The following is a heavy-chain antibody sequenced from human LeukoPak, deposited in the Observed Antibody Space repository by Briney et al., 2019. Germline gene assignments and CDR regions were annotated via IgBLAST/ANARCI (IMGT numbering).Heavy chain of an antibody. Sequence: DSVKGRCTISRGNAKNSLYLQMNSLRVEDTAVYYCARDESGDNDAFDIWGQGTMVTVSS. CDR3: ARDESGDNDAFDI. V-gene: IGHV3-7*01. D-gene: IGHD2-21*01. J-gene: IGHJ3*02.